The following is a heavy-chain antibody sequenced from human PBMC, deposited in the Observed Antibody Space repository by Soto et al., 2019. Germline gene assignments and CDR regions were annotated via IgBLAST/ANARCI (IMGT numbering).Heavy chain of an antibody. V-gene: IGHV2-5*02. CDR1: GFSLSTSGVG. CDR3: AHRRSSSWEMDY. Sequence: QITLKESGPTLVKPTQTLTLTCTFSGFSLSTSGVGVGWIRQPPGKALEWLALIYWDDDKRYRPSLKSRLTNTKDTSKNQVVLTTTNMDPVDTTTYYAAHRRSSSWEMDYWGQGTLVTVSS. D-gene: IGHD6-13*01. J-gene: IGHJ4*02. CDR2: IYWDDDK.